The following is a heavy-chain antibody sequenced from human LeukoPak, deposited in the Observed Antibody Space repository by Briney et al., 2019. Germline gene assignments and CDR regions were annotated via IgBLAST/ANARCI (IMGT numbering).Heavy chain of an antibody. CDR2: ISYDGSNK. CDR3: ASPPGYRREFYY. Sequence: GRSLRLSCAASGFTFSSYAMHWVRQAPGKGLEWVAVISYDGSNKYYADSVKGRFTISRDNSKTTFYLQMNSLRAGDTAVYYCASPPGYRREFYYWGQGTLVTVSS. CDR1: GFTFSSYA. J-gene: IGHJ4*02. V-gene: IGHV3-30*04. D-gene: IGHD6-13*01.